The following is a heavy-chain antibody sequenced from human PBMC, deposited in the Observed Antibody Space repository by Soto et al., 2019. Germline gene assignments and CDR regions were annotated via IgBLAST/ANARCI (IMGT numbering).Heavy chain of an antibody. CDR2: INHSGST. CDR3: GRRSSTIP. CDR1: GGSFSGYY. Sequence: QVQLQQWGAGLLKPSETLSLTCAVYGGSFSGYYWSWIRQPPGKGLEWIGEINHSGSTNYNPSLKSRVTISVDTSKNQFSLKLSSVTAADTAVYYCGRRSSTIPWGQGTLVTVSS. J-gene: IGHJ5*02. V-gene: IGHV4-34*01. D-gene: IGHD2-2*01.